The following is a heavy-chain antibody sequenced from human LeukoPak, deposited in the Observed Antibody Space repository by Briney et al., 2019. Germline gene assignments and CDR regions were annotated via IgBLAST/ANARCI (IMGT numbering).Heavy chain of an antibody. Sequence: PSETLSLTCTVSGGSISSGGYYWSWIRQHPGKGLEWIGHIYYTGSTYYNLSLKSRVTISSETSKNQSSLKLSSVTAADTAVYYCARDNEWLDSWGQGTLVTVSS. CDR1: GGSISSGGYY. J-gene: IGHJ4*02. CDR3: ARDNEWLDS. V-gene: IGHV4-31*03. D-gene: IGHD6-19*01. CDR2: IYYTGST.